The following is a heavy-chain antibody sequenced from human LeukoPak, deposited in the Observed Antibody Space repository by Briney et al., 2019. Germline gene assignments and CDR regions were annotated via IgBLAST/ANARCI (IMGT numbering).Heavy chain of an antibody. V-gene: IGHV3-7*05. CDR1: GFTFSRHW. CDR3: ARDYDYGDYPGY. D-gene: IGHD4-17*01. Sequence: GGSLRLSCAASGFTFSRHWMSWVRQAPGKGLEWVANINQDGSEKYYVDSVKGRFTISRDNAKNSLYLQMNSLRGEDTALYYCARDYDYGDYPGYWGQGTLVTVSS. CDR2: INQDGSEK. J-gene: IGHJ4*02.